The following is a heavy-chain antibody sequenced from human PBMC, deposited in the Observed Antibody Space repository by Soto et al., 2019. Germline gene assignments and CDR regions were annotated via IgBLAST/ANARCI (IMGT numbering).Heavy chain of an antibody. CDR2: ISSNGSNI. J-gene: IGHJ4*02. CDR1: GFTFSTYA. D-gene: IGHD1-26*01. CDR3: ASERDGWEDY. V-gene: IGHV3-64*02. Sequence: GGSLRLSCATSGFTFSTYAMHWVRQAPGKGLEYVSAISSNGSNIYYADSVKGRFTISRDNAKNSLYLQMNSLRAEDTAVYYCASERDGWEDYWGQGTLVTVSS.